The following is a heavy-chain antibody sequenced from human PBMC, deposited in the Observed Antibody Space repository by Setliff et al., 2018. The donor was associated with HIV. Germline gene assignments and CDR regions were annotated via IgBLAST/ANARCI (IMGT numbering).Heavy chain of an antibody. J-gene: IGHJ4*02. D-gene: IGHD6-19*01. CDR1: GASFIRSRYY. CDR2: VYTTGSA. CDR3: ARALAGGSGWNYFDL. Sequence: SETLSLTCTVSGASFIRSRYYWSWIRQPAGKGLEWIGRVYTTGSASYNPSLESRVTILEALSKNQFSLNLDSVTAADTAVYFCARALAGGSGWNYFDLWGPGTLVTVSS. V-gene: IGHV4-61*02.